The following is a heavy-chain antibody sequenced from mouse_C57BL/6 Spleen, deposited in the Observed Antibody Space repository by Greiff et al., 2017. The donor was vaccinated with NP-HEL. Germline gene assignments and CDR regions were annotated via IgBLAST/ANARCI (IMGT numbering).Heavy chain of an antibody. Sequence: EVKLMESGPGLVKPSQSLSLTCSVTGYSITSGYYWNWIRQFPGNKLEWMGYISYDGSNNYNPSLKNRISITRDTSKNQFFLKLNSVTTEDTATYYCANGNWFAYWGQGTLVTVSA. CDR2: ISYDGSN. J-gene: IGHJ3*01. CDR3: ANGNWFAY. V-gene: IGHV3-6*01. CDR1: GYSITSGYY. D-gene: IGHD2-1*01.